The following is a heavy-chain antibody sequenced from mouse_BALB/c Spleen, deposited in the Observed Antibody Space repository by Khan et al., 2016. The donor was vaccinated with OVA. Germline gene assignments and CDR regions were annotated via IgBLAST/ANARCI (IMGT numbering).Heavy chain of an antibody. CDR3: IRAGYGALAY. Sequence: VQLKQSGTVLARPGSSVKMSCKASGYTFTSYWMHWVKQRPGQGLEWIGGIFSGNSDTSYNKKFKGKAKLTAVTSAITAYMELSSLTNEDSAVSYCIRAGYGALAYWGQGTLVTVSA. D-gene: IGHD1-1*01. CDR1: GYTFTSYW. J-gene: IGHJ3*01. V-gene: IGHV1-5*01. CDR2: IFSGNSDT.